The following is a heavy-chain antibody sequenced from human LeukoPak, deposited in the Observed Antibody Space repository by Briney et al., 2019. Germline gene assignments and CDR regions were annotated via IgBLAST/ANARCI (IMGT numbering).Heavy chain of an antibody. CDR3: ARDTTVGSGSPLDY. CDR2: INTKTGNP. Sequence: ASVKVSCKTSRYAFTSYSMNWVRQAPGQGLEWMGWINTKTGNPAYAQGFTGRFVFSLDTSVSTAYLEISSLKAEDTAVYYCARDTTVGSGSPLDYWGQGTQITVSS. J-gene: IGHJ4*02. D-gene: IGHD3-10*01. CDR1: RYAFTSYS. V-gene: IGHV7-4-1*02.